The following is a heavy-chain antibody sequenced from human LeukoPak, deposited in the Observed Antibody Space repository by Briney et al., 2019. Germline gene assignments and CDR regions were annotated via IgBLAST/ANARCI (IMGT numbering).Heavy chain of an antibody. J-gene: IGHJ4*02. V-gene: IGHV3-23*01. CDR2: ISGSGLST. Sequence: GGSLRLSSAASGFTFSNYAMTWVRQAPGKGLEWVSSISGSGLSTYYADSVKGRFTISRDNSKSTLYVQMNSLRAEDTAVYYCAKTMEYNSSPIDYWGQGTLVTVSS. CDR1: GFTFSNYA. CDR3: AKTMEYNSSPIDY. D-gene: IGHD6-6*01.